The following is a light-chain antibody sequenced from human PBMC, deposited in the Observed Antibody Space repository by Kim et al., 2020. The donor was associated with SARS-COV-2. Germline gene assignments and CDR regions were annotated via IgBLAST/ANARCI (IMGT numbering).Light chain of an antibody. V-gene: IGLV1-40*01. J-gene: IGLJ2*01. CDR2: GNS. Sequence: QSVLTQPLSVSGAPGQRVTISCTGSSSNIGAGYDVHWYQQLPGTAPKLLIYGNSNRPSGVPDRFSGSKSGTSASLAITGLQAEDEADYYCQSYDSSLSGSAVFGGGTQLTVL. CDR3: QSYDSSLSGSAV. CDR1: SSNIGAGYD.